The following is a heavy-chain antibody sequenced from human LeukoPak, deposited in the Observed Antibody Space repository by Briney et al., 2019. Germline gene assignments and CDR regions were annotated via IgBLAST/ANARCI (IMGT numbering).Heavy chain of an antibody. CDR2: IYHSGST. Sequence: SETLSLTCTVSGYSISSGYYWGWIRQPPGKGLEWIGSIYHSGSTYYNPSLKSRVTISVDTSKNQFSLKLSSVTAADTAVYYCAKNPASAGINYWGQGTLVTVSS. J-gene: IGHJ4*02. CDR3: AKNPASAGINY. D-gene: IGHD6-13*01. V-gene: IGHV4-38-2*02. CDR1: GYSISSGYY.